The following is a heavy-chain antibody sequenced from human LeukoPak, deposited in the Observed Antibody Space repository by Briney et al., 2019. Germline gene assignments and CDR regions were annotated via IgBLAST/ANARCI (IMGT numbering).Heavy chain of an antibody. CDR2: ISGSGGST. Sequence: PGGSLRLSCAASGFTFSSYAMSWVRQAPGKGLEWVSVISGSGGSTYNADSVKGRFTISRDNSKNTLYLQMNSLRAEDTAVYYCAKDTVMASWCGSCYYYMDVWGKGTTVTVSS. J-gene: IGHJ6*03. V-gene: IGHV3-23*01. D-gene: IGHD5-18*01. CDR1: GFTFSSYA. CDR3: AKDTVMASWCGSCYYYMDV.